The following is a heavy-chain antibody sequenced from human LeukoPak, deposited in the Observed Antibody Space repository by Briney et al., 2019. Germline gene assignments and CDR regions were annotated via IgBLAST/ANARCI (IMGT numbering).Heavy chain of an antibody. CDR2: ISGSGGST. D-gene: IGHD2-15*01. CDR3: AKWGSRSGGSWGYFDY. J-gene: IGHJ4*02. V-gene: IGHV3-23*01. Sequence: RGSLRLSCAASGFTFSSYAMSWVRQAPGKGLEWVSAISGSGGSTYYADSVKGRFTISRDNSKNTLYLQMNSLRAEDTAVYYCAKWGSRSGGSWGYFDYWGQGTLVTVSS. CDR1: GFTFSSYA.